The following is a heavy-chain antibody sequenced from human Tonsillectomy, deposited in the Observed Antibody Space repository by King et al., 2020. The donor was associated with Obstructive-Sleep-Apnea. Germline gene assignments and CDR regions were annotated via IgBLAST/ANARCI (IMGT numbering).Heavy chain of an antibody. V-gene: IGHV3-30*02. CDR2: IKFDGTDK. CDR3: AKEGSRSGYHSEFGGFDI. Sequence: VQLVESGGGVVQPGGSLRLSCAASGFTLSNYDMHWVRQAPGKGLEWVAFIKFDGTDKLYVDSVKGRFTISRDSSENTLCLQMNSLRADDTAVYYCAKEGSRSGYHSEFGGFDIWGQGTMVTVSS. J-gene: IGHJ3*02. CDR1: GFTLSNYD. D-gene: IGHD5-12*01.